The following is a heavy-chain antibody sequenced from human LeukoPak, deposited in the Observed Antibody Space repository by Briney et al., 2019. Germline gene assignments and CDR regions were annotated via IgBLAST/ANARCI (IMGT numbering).Heavy chain of an antibody. Sequence: GGSLRLSCAASGFTFSSYGMHWVRQAPGKGLEWVAVIWYDGSNKYYADSVKGQFTISRDNSKNTLYLQMNSLRAEDTAVYYCARGARYAAMAYYYYYGMDVWGQGTTVTVSS. CDR3: ARGARYAAMAYYYYYGMDV. D-gene: IGHD5-18*01. CDR1: GFTFSSYG. V-gene: IGHV3-33*01. CDR2: IWYDGSNK. J-gene: IGHJ6*02.